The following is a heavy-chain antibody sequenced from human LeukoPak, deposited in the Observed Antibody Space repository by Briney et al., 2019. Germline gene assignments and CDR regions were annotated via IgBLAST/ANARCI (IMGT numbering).Heavy chain of an antibody. CDR1: GFTFSSYG. CDR2: ISYDGSNK. D-gene: IGHD6-19*01. CDR3: AKAKDGWLGY. J-gene: IGHJ4*02. V-gene: IGHV3-30*18. Sequence: GRSLRLSCAASGFTFSSYGMHWVRQAPGKGLEWVAVISYDGSNKYYADSVKGRFTISRDNSKNTLYLQMNSLRAEDTAVYYCAKAKDGWLGYWGQGTLVTVSS.